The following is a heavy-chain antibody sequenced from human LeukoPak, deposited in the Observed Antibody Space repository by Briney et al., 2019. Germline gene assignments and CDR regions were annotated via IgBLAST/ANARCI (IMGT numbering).Heavy chain of an antibody. Sequence: SQTLSLTCTVSGGSISSGSYYWSWIRQPAGKGLEWIGRIYTSGITNYNPSLKSRVTISVDTSKNQFSLKLSSVTAADTAVYYCARGGGAVAGGNNWFDPWGQGTLVTVSS. D-gene: IGHD6-19*01. CDR2: IYTSGIT. J-gene: IGHJ5*02. CDR1: GGSISSGSYY. CDR3: ARGGGAVAGGNNWFDP. V-gene: IGHV4-61*02.